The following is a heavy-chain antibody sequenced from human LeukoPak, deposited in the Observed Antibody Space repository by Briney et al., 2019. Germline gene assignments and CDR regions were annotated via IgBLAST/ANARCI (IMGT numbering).Heavy chain of an antibody. V-gene: IGHV1-18*01. CDR2: ISAYNGNT. J-gene: IGHJ4*02. Sequence: ASVKVSCKASGYTFTSYGISWVRQAPGQGLEWIGWISAYNGNTNYAQKLQGRVTMTTDTSTSTAYMELRSLRSDDTAVYYCARDAGGGSYFWGEIDYWGQGTLVTVSS. D-gene: IGHD1-26*01. CDR3: ARDAGGGSYFWGEIDY. CDR1: GYTFTSYG.